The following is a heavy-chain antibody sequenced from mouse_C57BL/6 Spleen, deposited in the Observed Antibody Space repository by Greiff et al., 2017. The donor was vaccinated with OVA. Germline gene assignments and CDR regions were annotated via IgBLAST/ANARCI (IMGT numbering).Heavy chain of an antibody. V-gene: IGHV5-4*03. J-gene: IGHJ4*01. Sequence: EVKLVESGGGLVKPGGSLKLSCAASGFTFSSYAMSWVRQTPEKRLEWVATISDGGSYTYYPDNVKGRFTISRDNAKNNLYLQMSHLKSEDTAMYYCSQGGMDYWGQGTSVTVSS. CDR1: GFTFSSYA. CDR3: SQGGMDY. CDR2: ISDGGSYT.